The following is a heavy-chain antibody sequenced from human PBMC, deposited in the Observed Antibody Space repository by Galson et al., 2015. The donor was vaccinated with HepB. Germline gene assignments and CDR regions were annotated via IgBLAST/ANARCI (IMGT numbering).Heavy chain of an antibody. CDR2: INPSGGST. Sequence: SVKVSCKASGYASTRYFIHWVRQAPGQGLEWMGLINPSGGSTMYAQKFQDRVTITRDTSTSTVYMELSSLRSEDTALYYCAREDYGSDWAHPDYWGQGTLVTVSS. CDR3: AREDYGSDWAHPDY. D-gene: IGHD6-19*01. CDR1: GYASTRYF. J-gene: IGHJ4*02. V-gene: IGHV1-46*01.